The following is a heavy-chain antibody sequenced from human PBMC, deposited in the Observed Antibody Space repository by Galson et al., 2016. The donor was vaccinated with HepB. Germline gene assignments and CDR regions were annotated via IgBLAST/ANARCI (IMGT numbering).Heavy chain of an antibody. CDR3: ARDPGFRNGMNV. Sequence: SLRLSCAASGFIVSNDYMNWVRQAPGKGLEWLSVSYADGRTYYAESVRGRFTISRDHSKNTLFLQMNNLSAEDTAVYYCARDPGFRNGMNVWGQGTTVTVSS. CDR2: SYADGRT. J-gene: IGHJ6*02. CDR1: GFIVSNDY. V-gene: IGHV3-53*01.